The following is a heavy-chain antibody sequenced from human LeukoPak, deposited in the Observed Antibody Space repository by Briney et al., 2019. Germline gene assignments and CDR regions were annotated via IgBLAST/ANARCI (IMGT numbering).Heavy chain of an antibody. Sequence: GGSLRLSCAASGFTFSSYGMHWVRQAPGKGLEWVAFIRFDGSNKYYAYSVKGRFTISRDNSKNTLYLQMNSLRAEDTAVYYCAKGEMGTAGGPLDAFDIWGQGTMVTVSS. CDR2: IRFDGSNK. CDR3: AKGEMGTAGGPLDAFDI. CDR1: GFTFSSYG. D-gene: IGHD1-1*01. J-gene: IGHJ3*02. V-gene: IGHV3-30*02.